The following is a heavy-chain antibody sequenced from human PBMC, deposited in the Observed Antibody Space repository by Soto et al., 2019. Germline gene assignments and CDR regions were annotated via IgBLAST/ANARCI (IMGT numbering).Heavy chain of an antibody. V-gene: IGHV3-74*01. D-gene: IGHD2-15*01. CDR3: VRTSLVVAAATREDY. CDR1: GFTFSSYW. J-gene: IGHJ4*02. CDR2: INSDGSST. Sequence: PGGPLRLSCAASGFTFSSYWMHWVRQAPGKGLVWVSRINSDGSSTSYADSVKGRFTISRDNAKNTLYLQMNRLRAEDTAVYYCVRTSLVVAAATREDYWGQGTLVTVSS.